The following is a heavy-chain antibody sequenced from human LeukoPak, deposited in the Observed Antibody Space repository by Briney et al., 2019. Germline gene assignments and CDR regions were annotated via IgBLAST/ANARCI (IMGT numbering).Heavy chain of an antibody. CDR1: GGSINGSPYF. V-gene: IGHV4-39*07. CDR2: VYYTGTT. D-gene: IGHD5-12*01. Sequence: SETLSLTCTVSGGSINGSPYFWGWVRQPPGKGLDWIASVYYTGTTYSSPSLQSRVIISVDTSNNQFSLRLTSVTAADTAVYYCARDFSGYDFGYWGQGRLVTVSS. J-gene: IGHJ4*02. CDR3: ARDFSGYDFGY.